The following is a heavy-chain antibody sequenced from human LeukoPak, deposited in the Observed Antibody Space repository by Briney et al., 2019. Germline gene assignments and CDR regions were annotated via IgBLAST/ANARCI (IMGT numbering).Heavy chain of an antibody. CDR2: INHSGST. V-gene: IGHV4-39*07. Sequence: SETLSLTCSVSGGSISRSSYYWGWIRQPPGKGLEWIGEINHSGSTKYNPSLKSRVTISEDTSKNRFSLRLSSVTAADTAVYYCARGNYAPFDYWGQGTLVTVSS. J-gene: IGHJ4*02. D-gene: IGHD5-24*01. CDR1: GGSISRSSYY. CDR3: ARGNYAPFDY.